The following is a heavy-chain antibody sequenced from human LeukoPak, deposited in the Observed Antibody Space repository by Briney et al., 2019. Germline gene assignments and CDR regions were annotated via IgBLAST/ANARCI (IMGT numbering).Heavy chain of an antibody. Sequence: SETLSLTCAVYCRSFSGYYWSWIRQPPGKGLEWIREINHSGSTNYNPSLKSRVTISVDTSKNQFSLKLSSVTAADTAVYYCARGELPRPFDYWGQGTLVTVSS. D-gene: IGHD1-26*01. CDR1: CRSFSGYY. V-gene: IGHV4-34*01. J-gene: IGHJ4*02. CDR3: ARGELPRPFDY. CDR2: INHSGST.